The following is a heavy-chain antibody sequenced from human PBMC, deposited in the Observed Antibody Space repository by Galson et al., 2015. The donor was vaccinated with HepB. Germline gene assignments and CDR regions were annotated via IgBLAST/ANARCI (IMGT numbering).Heavy chain of an antibody. V-gene: IGHV3-53*01. D-gene: IGHD3-16*01. CDR2: FYSGGKT. CDR3: VRGGLGMHLWFDS. CDR1: GFSVSNAY. J-gene: IGHJ5*01. Sequence: SLRLSCAASGFSVSNAYMSWVRQTPGKGLEWVSVFYSGGKTDYADSVKGRFNISRDISQNMVYLQMNSLRVEDTAVYYCVRGGLGMHLWFDSWGQGTLVTVSS.